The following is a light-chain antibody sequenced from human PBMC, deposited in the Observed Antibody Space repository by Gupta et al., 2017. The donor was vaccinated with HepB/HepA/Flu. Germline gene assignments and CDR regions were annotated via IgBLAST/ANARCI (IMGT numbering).Light chain of an antibody. Sequence: IQMTQSPASLSASVGDTITITCRASQSIGTYLHWYQQKLGQAPKLLFHGASSLHSGVPSRFSGSGSGTDFTLTITRLQANDSAVYFCQQCLSSPRTFGQGTKVE. CDR1: QSIGTY. CDR2: GAS. V-gene: IGKV1-39*01. CDR3: QQCLSSPRT. J-gene: IGKJ1*01.